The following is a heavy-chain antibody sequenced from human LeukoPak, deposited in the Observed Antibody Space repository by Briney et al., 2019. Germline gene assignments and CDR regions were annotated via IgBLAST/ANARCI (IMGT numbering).Heavy chain of an antibody. D-gene: IGHD3-9*01. CDR3: AKAPMGDILTGQYYYYYYMDV. J-gene: IGHJ6*03. V-gene: IGHV3-23*01. CDR1: GFTFSSYA. Sequence: GGSLRLSCAASGFTFSSYAMSWVRQAPGKGLEWVSAISGSGGSTYYADSVKGRFTISRDNSKNTLYLQMNSLRAEDTAVYYCAKAPMGDILTGQYYYYYYMDVWGKGTTVTISS. CDR2: ISGSGGST.